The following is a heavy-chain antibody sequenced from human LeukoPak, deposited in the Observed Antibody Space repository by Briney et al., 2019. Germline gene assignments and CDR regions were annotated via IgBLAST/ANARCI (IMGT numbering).Heavy chain of an antibody. V-gene: IGHV3-20*04. D-gene: IGHD2-15*01. CDR3: AKAPVTSCRGAFCYPFDY. Sequence: PGGSLRLSCAASGFTFDDYGMSWVRQAPGKGLEWVSGINWNGGSTGYADSVKGRFTISRDNAKNSLYLQMSSLRAEDAAVYYCAKAPVTSCRGAFCYPFDYWGQGTLVTVSS. CDR2: INWNGGST. J-gene: IGHJ4*02. CDR1: GFTFDDYG.